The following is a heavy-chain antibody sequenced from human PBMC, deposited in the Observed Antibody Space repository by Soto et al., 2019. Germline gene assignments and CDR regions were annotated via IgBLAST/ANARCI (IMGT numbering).Heavy chain of an antibody. D-gene: IGHD6-6*01. CDR3: ARLDPPYSSSSQSFDY. CDR2: IYYSGST. CDR1: GGSISSTSYY. J-gene: IGHJ4*02. Sequence: SETLSLTCIVSGGSISSTSYYWGWIRQPPGKGLEWIGTIYYSGSTYYNPSLKSRFTISVVTSKNQFSLKLTSVTAADTAVYYCARLDPPYSSSSQSFDYWGQGTLVTVSS. V-gene: IGHV4-39*01.